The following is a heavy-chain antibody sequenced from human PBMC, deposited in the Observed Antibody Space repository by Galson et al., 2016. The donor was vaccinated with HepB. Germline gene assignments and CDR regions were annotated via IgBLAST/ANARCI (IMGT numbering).Heavy chain of an antibody. CDR1: GFTFNRYT. D-gene: IGHD6-19*01. CDR2: ISSSSSYI. V-gene: IGHV3-21*01. CDR3: ARAPIEVDGMRHYYYGMDV. J-gene: IGHJ6*02. Sequence: SLRLSCATSGFTFNRYTMNWVRQAPGKGLEWVAYISSSSSYIYYADSVKGRFTISRDNAKKSLYLQMNRLRAEDTAVYYCARAPIEVDGMRHYYYGMDVWGQGTTVTVSS.